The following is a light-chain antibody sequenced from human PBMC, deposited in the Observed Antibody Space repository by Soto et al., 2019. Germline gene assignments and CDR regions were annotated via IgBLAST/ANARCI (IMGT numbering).Light chain of an antibody. CDR2: EVV. J-gene: IGLJ2*01. V-gene: IGLV2-8*01. CDR1: KNDIGVYDF. CDR3: AAWDDSLRAPV. Sequence: QSALTQPPSASGSPGQSVTISCTGTKNDIGVYDFVSWYQHHPGKAPRLIIYEVVQRPSGVPDRFSGSKSGTSASLAISGVRSEDEADYFCAAWDDSLRAPVFGGGTKLTVL.